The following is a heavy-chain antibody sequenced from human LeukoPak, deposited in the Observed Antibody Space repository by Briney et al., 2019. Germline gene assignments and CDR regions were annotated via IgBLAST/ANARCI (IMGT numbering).Heavy chain of an antibody. J-gene: IGHJ2*01. CDR1: GFTSSSYS. CDR3: ARDLRWYDWYFDL. Sequence: GGSLRLSCAASGFTSSSYSMNWVRQAPGKGLEWVSYISSSSSTIYYADSVKGRFTISRDNAKNSLYLQMNSLRAEDTAVYYCARDLRWYDWYFDLWGRGTLVTVSS. D-gene: IGHD4-23*01. V-gene: IGHV3-48*01. CDR2: ISSSSSTI.